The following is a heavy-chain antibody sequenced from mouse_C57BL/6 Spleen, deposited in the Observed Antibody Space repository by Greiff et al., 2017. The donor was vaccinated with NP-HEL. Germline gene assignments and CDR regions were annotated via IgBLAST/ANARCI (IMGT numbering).Heavy chain of an antibody. V-gene: IGHV1-61*01. CDR3: ARGDYDENFDV. CDR1: GYTFTSYW. Sequence: VKLQQSGAELVRPGSSVKLSCKASGYTFTSYWMDWVKQRPGQGLEWIGNIYPSDSETHYNQKFKDKATLTVDKSSSTAYMQLSSLTSEDSAVYYCARGDYDENFDVWGTGTTVTVSS. J-gene: IGHJ1*03. D-gene: IGHD2-4*01. CDR2: IYPSDSET.